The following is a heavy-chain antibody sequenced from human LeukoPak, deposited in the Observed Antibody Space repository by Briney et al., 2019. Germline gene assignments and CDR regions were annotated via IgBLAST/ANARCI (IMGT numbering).Heavy chain of an antibody. J-gene: IGHJ6*04. V-gene: IGHV4-59*01. Sequence: SETLSLTCTVSGRSISSYYWSWIRQPPGKGLEWIGYIYYSGSTNYNPSLKSRVTISVDTSKNQFSLKLSSVTAADTAVYYCARRGYYDILAGYYSYYYYYGMDVWGKGTTVTVSS. D-gene: IGHD3-9*01. CDR3: ARRGYYDILAGYYSYYYYYGMDV. CDR1: GRSISSYY. CDR2: IYYSGST.